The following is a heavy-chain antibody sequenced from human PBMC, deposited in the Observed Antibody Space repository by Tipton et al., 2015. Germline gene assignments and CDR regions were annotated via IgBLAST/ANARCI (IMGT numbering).Heavy chain of an antibody. V-gene: IGHV4-59*08. CDR2: IQYSGST. J-gene: IGHJ4*02. CDR1: SDSISKYY. Sequence: TLSLTCSVSSDSISKYYWSWIRQPPGKELEWIGYIQYSGSTNYNPSLKSRVTMSRDTSKNQFSLKLTSVTAADTAVYYCACQDYDSLTRDYQSVDYWGQGTLVPVSS. D-gene: IGHD3-9*01. CDR3: ACQDYDSLTRDYQSVDY.